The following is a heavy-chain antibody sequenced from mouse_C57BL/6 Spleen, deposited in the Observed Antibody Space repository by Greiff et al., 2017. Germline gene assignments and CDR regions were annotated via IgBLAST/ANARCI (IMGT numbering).Heavy chain of an antibody. CDR1: GYSITSGYY. CDR2: ISYDGSN. Sequence: EVQLVESGPGLVKPSQSLSLTCSVTGYSITSGYYWNWIRQFPGNKLEWMGYISYDGSNNYNPSLKNRISITRDTSKNQFFLKLNSVTTEDTATYYGARMSEGAYWGQGTLVTVSA. J-gene: IGHJ3*01. V-gene: IGHV3-6*01. CDR3: ARMSEGAY.